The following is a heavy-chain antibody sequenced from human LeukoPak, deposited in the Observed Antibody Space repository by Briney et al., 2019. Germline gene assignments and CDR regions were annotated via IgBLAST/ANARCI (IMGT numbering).Heavy chain of an antibody. J-gene: IGHJ4*02. CDR2: IYHTGAT. D-gene: IGHD3-3*01. V-gene: IGHV4-30-2*01. Sequence: SETLSLTCTVSGVSISSGGYYWSWIRHPPGKGLEYIGYIYHTGATHYNPSLRSRVTFSIDGSENQFSLKVTSVTAADTAVYYCASLTIFGVVTHDYWGQGTLVTVSS. CDR1: GVSISSGGYY. CDR3: ASLTIFGVVTHDY.